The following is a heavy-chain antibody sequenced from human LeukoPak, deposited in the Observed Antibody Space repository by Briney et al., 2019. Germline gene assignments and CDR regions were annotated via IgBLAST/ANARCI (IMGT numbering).Heavy chain of an antibody. CDR1: GFTFTSYG. V-gene: IGHV1-18*04. J-gene: IGHJ6*04. CDR2: VSAYNGNT. CDR3: ARDPPPLLWFGELSPYYYGMDV. Sequence: GGSLRLSCAASGFTFTSYGISWVRQAPGQGLEWMGWVSAYNGNTNYAQKLQGRVTMTTDTSTSTAYMELRSLRSDDTAVYYCARDPPPLLWFGELSPYYYGMDVWGKGTTVTVSS. D-gene: IGHD3-10*01.